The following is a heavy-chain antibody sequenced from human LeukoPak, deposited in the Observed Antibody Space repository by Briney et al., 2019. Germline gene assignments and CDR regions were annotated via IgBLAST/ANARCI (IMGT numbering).Heavy chain of an antibody. CDR2: INHSGST. V-gene: IGHV4-34*01. J-gene: IGHJ5*02. Sequence: PSETLSLTCAVYGGSFSGYYWSWIRQPPGKGLEWIGEINHSGSTNYNPSLKSRVTISVDTSKNQFSLKLSSVTAADTAVYYCARDPLRYYYGSGSSWFDPWGQGTLVTVSS. CDR1: GGSFSGYY. D-gene: IGHD3-10*01. CDR3: ARDPLRYYYGSGSSWFDP.